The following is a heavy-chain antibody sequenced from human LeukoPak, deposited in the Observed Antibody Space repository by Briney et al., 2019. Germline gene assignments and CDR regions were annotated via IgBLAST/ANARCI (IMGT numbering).Heavy chain of an antibody. J-gene: IGHJ4*02. CDR2: ISWNSGSI. Sequence: GGSLRLSCAASGFTFDDYAMHWVRQAPGKGLEWVSGISWNSGSIGYADSVKGRFTISRDNAKNSLYLQMNSLRAEDTALYYCARDRVTGTRRTDYWGQGTLVTVSS. CDR3: ARDRVTGTRRTDY. CDR1: GFTFDDYA. V-gene: IGHV3-9*01. D-gene: IGHD1-14*01.